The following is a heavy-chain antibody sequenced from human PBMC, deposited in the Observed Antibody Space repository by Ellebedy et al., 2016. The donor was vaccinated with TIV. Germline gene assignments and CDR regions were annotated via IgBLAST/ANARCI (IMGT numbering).Heavy chain of an antibody. Sequence: PGGSLRLSCAASGFTFSGYAMSWVRQAPGKGLEWVSTISNTGSRTYYADSVEGRFIISRDNSKKTLYLQMNSLRVEDSAIYDCGRDGVTGNGRWDWLDPWGQGTLVTVSS. CDR2: ISNTGSRT. CDR1: GFTFSGYA. V-gene: IGHV3-23*01. CDR3: GRDGVTGNGRWDWLDP. J-gene: IGHJ5*02. D-gene: IGHD2-21*02.